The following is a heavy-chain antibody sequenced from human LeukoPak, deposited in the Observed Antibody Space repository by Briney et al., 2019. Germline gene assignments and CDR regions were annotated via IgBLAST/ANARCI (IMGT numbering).Heavy chain of an antibody. CDR2: ISDSGGST. CDR1: GFTSSSYA. J-gene: IGHJ4*02. V-gene: IGHV3-23*01. Sequence: GGSLRLSCAASGFTSSSYAMSWVRQAPGKGLEWVSAISDSGGSTYYADSVKGRFTISRDNSKNTLYLQMNSLRAEDTAVYYCAKEGSIAAAGTEGYFDYWGQGTLVTVSS. CDR3: AKEGSIAAAGTEGYFDY. D-gene: IGHD6-13*01.